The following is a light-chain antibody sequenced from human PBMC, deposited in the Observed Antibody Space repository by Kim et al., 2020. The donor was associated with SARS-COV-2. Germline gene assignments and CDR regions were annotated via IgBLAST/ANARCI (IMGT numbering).Light chain of an antibody. CDR3: QQRSNWPRLP. CDR2: DAS. Sequence: TPGERATLSCRASQSVSSYLAWYQHKPGQAPRLLIYDASNRATGIPARFSVSGSGTDFTLTISSLEPEDFAVYYCQQRSNWPRLPFGGGTKVDIK. CDR1: QSVSSY. J-gene: IGKJ4*01. V-gene: IGKV3-11*01.